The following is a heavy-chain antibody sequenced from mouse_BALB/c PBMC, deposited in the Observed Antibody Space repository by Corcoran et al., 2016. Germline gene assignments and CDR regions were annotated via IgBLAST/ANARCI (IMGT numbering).Heavy chain of an antibody. Sequence: QVTLKESGPGILQPSQTLSLTCSFSGFSLSTSGMGVSWIRQPSGKGLEWLAHIYWDDDKRYNPSLKSRLTISKDTSSNQVFLKITSVDTADTATYYCARDSSGWFAYWAKGLWSLSLQ. V-gene: IGHV8-12*01. D-gene: IGHD3-2*01. CDR2: IYWDDDK. CDR1: GFSLSTSGMG. CDR3: ARDSSGWFAY. J-gene: IGHJ3*01.